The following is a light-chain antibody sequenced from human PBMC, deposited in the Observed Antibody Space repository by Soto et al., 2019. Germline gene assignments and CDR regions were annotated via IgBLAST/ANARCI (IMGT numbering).Light chain of an antibody. CDR3: QQYGRSPPMYT. J-gene: IGKJ2*01. CDR2: GAS. CDR1: QSVSSNY. Sequence: EIVLTQSPGTLSLSPGERGTLSCRASQSVSSNYIAWYQQKPGQAPRLLIYGASTRATGIPDRISGSGSGTDFTLTISRLEPEDFAVYYCQQYGRSPPMYTFGQGTKLEIK. V-gene: IGKV3-20*01.